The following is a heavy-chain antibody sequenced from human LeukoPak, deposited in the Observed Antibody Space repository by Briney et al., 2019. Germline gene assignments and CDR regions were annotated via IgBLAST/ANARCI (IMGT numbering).Heavy chain of an antibody. V-gene: IGHV3-21*01. CDR1: GFTFSSYS. J-gene: IGHJ3*02. D-gene: IGHD2-2*01. Sequence: GGSLRLSCAASGFTFSSYSMNWVRQAPGKGLEWVSSISSSSSYIYYADSVKGRFTISRDNAKNSLYLQMNSLGAEDTAVYYCARDGEDIVVVPGDDAFDIWGQGTMVTVSS. CDR2: ISSSSSYI. CDR3: ARDGEDIVVVPGDDAFDI.